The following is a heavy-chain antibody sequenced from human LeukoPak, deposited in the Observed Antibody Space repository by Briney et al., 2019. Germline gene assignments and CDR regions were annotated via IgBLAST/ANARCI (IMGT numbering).Heavy chain of an antibody. CDR1: GGSISSYY. Sequence: SETLSLTCTVSGGSISSYYWSWIRQPPGKGLEWIGYIYYSGSTNYNPSLKSRVTISVDTSKNQFSLKLSSVTAADTAVYYCARGARYCSGTSCYIYWGQGTLVTVSS. D-gene: IGHD2-2*02. CDR2: IYYSGST. V-gene: IGHV4-59*12. J-gene: IGHJ4*02. CDR3: ARGARYCSGTSCYIY.